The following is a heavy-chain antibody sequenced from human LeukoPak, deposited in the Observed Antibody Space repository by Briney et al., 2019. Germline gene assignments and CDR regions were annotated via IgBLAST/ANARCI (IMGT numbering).Heavy chain of an antibody. D-gene: IGHD3-10*01. Sequence: GGSLRLSCAAPVFTFSSYAMSWVRQAPGKGLDLVSAFSGSGGSTYYADSVKGRFTISRDNSKNTLYLQMNSLRAEDTAVYYCAPFMVRGVIIRSEVDYWGQGTLVTVSS. CDR1: VFTFSSYA. J-gene: IGHJ4*02. CDR3: APFMVRGVIIRSEVDY. CDR2: FSGSGGST. V-gene: IGHV3-23*01.